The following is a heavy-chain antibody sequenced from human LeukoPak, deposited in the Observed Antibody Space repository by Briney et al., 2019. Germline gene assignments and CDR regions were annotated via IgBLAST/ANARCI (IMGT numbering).Heavy chain of an antibody. CDR2: ISSSGSTI. CDR3: ATPNDYRDYPDYFDY. D-gene: IGHD4-17*01. CDR1: GFTFSSYE. V-gene: IGHV3-48*03. Sequence: PGGSLRLSCAASGFTFSSYEMNWVRQAPGKGLEWVSYISSSGSTIYYADSVKGRFTISRDNSKNTLYLQMNSLRAEDTAVYYCATPNDYRDYPDYFDYWGQGTLVTVSS. J-gene: IGHJ4*02.